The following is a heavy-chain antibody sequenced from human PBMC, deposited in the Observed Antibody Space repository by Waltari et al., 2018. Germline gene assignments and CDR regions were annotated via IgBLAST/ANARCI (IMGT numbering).Heavy chain of an antibody. D-gene: IGHD2-21*01. CDR2: RIPIFVTT. Sequence: QVQLVQSGAEVKKPGSSVKVSCKASGGTFSSYAISWVRQAPGQGLEWMGGRIPIFVTTNYAQKFQGRVTVSAEESTSTAYMELSSLRSEDTAVYYCARDYCGGDCYSGYYSCMDVWGKGTTVTVAS. J-gene: IGHJ6*03. CDR1: GGTFSSYA. CDR3: ARDYCGGDCYSGYYSCMDV. V-gene: IGHV1-69*01.